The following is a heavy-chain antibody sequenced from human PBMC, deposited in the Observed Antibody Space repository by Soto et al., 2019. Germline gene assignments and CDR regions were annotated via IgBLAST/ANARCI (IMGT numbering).Heavy chain of an antibody. Sequence: AAVKVSCKASGYTFTSYGISWVRHAPGQGLEWMGWISAYNGNTNYAQKLQGRVTMTTDTSTSTAYMKLRSLRSDDTAVYYRARVGLSTDNYYRIDFWAQGTTVTVSS. CDR1: GYTFTSYG. CDR2: ISAYNGNT. V-gene: IGHV1-18*01. D-gene: IGHD1-26*01. J-gene: IGHJ6*02. CDR3: ARVGLSTDNYYRIDF.